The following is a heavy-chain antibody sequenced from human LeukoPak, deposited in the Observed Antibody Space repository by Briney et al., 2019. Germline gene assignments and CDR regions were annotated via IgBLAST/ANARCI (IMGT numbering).Heavy chain of an antibody. Sequence: GGSLRLSCAASGFTFSSYAMSWVRQAPGKGLEWVAAFSGSGARTYYADSVKGRFTISRDNSKNTLFLEMNSLRVEDTAIYYCAKGRAKFVLVTASTTGFDYWGQGTLVTVSS. V-gene: IGHV3-23*01. CDR3: AKGRAKFVLVTASTTGFDY. CDR2: FSGSGART. J-gene: IGHJ4*02. CDR1: GFTFSSYA. D-gene: IGHD2-21*02.